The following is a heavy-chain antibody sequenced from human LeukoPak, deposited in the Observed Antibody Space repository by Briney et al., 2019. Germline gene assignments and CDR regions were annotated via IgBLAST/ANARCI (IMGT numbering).Heavy chain of an antibody. CDR2: INHSGST. J-gene: IGHJ4*02. V-gene: IGHV4-34*01. CDR1: GGSISSDH. CDR3: ARGSSTDLDY. Sequence: SETLSLTCTVSGGSISSDHWTWIRQPPGKGLEWIGEINHSGSTNYNPSLKSRVTISVDTSKNQFSLKLSSVTAADTAVYYCARGSSTDLDYWGQGTLVTVSS.